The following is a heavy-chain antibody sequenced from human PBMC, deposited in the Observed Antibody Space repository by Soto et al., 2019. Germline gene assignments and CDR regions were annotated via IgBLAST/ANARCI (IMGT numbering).Heavy chain of an antibody. CDR3: TRSISLPASADNWFDP. CDR2: IFSSGAK. V-gene: IGHV2-26*01. J-gene: IGHJ5*02. CDR1: GFSLTTAGMG. D-gene: IGHD2-2*01. Sequence: QVPLKESGPVLLKPPETLTLTCTVSGFSLTTAGMGVSWIRQPPGKPLEWLAHIFSSGAKSYNTSLKSRLTISTDTSKSQVVLTMTNMDPMDTATYYCTRSISLPASADNWFDPWGQGAPVTVSS.